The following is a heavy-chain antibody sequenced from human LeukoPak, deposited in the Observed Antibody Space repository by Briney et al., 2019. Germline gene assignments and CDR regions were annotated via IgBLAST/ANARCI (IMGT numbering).Heavy chain of an antibody. CDR2: IYQTGRA. D-gene: IGHD4/OR15-4a*01. V-gene: IGHV4/OR15-8*01. Sequence: PSETLSLTCIVSGASISTNDWWNWVRQLPGKGLEWIGEIYQTGRANYRPSLKSRVTMSVDKAKNQFSLNLTSVTAADTAVYYCVRAKGGSSYGGHDSWGQGTLVIVSS. CDR1: GASISTNDW. J-gene: IGHJ4*02. CDR3: VRAKGGSSYGGHDS.